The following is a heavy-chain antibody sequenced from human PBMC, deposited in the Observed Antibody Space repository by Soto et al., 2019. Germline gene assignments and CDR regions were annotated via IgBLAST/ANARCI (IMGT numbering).Heavy chain of an antibody. CDR2: ISYDGSNK. J-gene: IGHJ5*02. CDR3: ARDNNNPWIVGANWFDP. D-gene: IGHD1-26*01. V-gene: IGHV3-30-3*01. Sequence: QVQLVESGGGVVQPGRSMRLSCAASGFTFSSYAMHWVRQAPGKWLEWVAVISYDGSNKYYADSVKGRFTISRDNSKNTLYLQMNSLRAEYTAVYYCARDNNNPWIVGANWFDPWGQGTLVTVSS. CDR1: GFTFSSYA.